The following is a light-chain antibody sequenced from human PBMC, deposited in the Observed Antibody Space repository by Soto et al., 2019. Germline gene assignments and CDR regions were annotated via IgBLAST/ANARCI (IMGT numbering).Light chain of an antibody. Sequence: QSALTQPRSVSGSRGQSVTISCTGTSSDVGGYNYVSWYQQHPGKAPKLMIYDVSKRPSGVPDRFSGSKSGNTASLTISGLQAEDEADYYCCSYAGSYSFYVFGTGTNVTVL. J-gene: IGLJ1*01. V-gene: IGLV2-11*01. CDR2: DVS. CDR3: CSYAGSYSFYV. CDR1: SSDVGGYNY.